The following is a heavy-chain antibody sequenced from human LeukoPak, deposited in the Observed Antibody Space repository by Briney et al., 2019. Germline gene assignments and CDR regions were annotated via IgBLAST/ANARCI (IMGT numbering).Heavy chain of an antibody. CDR1: GGSISSSSYY. Sequence: SETLSLTCTVSGGSISSSSYYWGWIRQPPGKGLKWIGRIYYSGSTYYNPSLKSRVTISVDTSKNQFSLKLSSVTAADTAVYYCARQGTAYNWNDRPIDYWGQGTLVTVSS. J-gene: IGHJ4*02. D-gene: IGHD1-1*01. V-gene: IGHV4-39*01. CDR3: ARQGTAYNWNDRPIDY. CDR2: IYYSGST.